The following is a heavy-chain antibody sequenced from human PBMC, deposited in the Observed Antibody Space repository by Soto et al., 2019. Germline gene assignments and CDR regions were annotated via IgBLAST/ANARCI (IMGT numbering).Heavy chain of an antibody. CDR3: ARDYSSSWYGYYYYGMDV. J-gene: IGHJ6*02. CDR2: IYYSGST. D-gene: IGHD6-13*01. V-gene: IGHV4-31*03. Sequence: SETLSLTCTVSGGSISSGGYYWSWIRQHPGKGLEWIGYIYYSGSTYYNPSLKSRVTISVDTSKNQFSLKLSSVTAADTAVYYCARDYSSSWYGYYYYGMDVWGQGTTVTVSS. CDR1: GGSISSGGYY.